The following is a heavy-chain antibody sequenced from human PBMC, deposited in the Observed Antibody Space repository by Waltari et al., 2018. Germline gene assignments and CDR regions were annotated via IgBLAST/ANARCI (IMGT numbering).Heavy chain of an antibody. CDR2: ICTSGST. D-gene: IGHD6-19*01. J-gene: IGHJ4*02. CDR3: ASQLIDSGRDY. CDR1: GGSISSGSYY. Sequence: QVQLQESGPGLVKPSQTLSLTCTVSGGSISSGSYYWSWIRQPAGKGLEWIGRICTSGSTNYNPSLKSRGTISVDTSKNQFALKLSSVTAADTAVYYCASQLIDSGRDYWGQGTLVTVSS. V-gene: IGHV4-61*02.